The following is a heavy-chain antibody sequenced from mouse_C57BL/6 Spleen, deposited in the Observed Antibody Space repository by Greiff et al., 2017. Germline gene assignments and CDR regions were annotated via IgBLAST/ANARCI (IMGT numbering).Heavy chain of an antibody. J-gene: IGHJ3*01. Sequence: VQLQQSGAELVKPGASVKISCKASGYAFSSYWMNWVKQRPGKGLEWIGQIYPGDGDTNYNGKFKGKATLTADKSSSTAYMQLSSLTSEDSAVYFCARLYDGYLAWFAYWGQGTLVTVSA. V-gene: IGHV1-80*01. CDR2: IYPGDGDT. CDR3: ARLYDGYLAWFAY. D-gene: IGHD2-3*01. CDR1: GYAFSSYW.